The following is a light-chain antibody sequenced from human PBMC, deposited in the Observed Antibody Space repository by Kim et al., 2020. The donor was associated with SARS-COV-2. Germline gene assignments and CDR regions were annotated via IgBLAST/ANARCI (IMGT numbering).Light chain of an antibody. CDR2: DVS. V-gene: IGLV2-14*04. CDR3: SSYTSSSTVV. CDR1: SSDVGGYNY. Sequence: GQSITISCTGTSSDVGGYNYVSWYQQHPGKAPNLIIYDVSKRASGVSNRFSGSKSGNTASLTISGLQTEDEADYYSSSYTSSSTVVFGGGTQLTVL. J-gene: IGLJ2*01.